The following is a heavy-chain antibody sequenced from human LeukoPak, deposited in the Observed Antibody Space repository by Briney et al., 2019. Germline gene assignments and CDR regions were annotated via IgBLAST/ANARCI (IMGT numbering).Heavy chain of an antibody. CDR2: IYHSGST. V-gene: IGHV4-38-2*01. D-gene: IGHD3-16*01. CDR1: GYSISSGYY. Sequence: SETLSLTCAVSGYSISSGYYWGWIRQPPGKGLEWIGSIYHSGSTYYNPSLKSRATISVDTSKNQFSLKLSSVTAADTAVYYCARHTLYGVESWFDPWGQGTLVTVSS. J-gene: IGHJ5*02. CDR3: ARHTLYGVESWFDP.